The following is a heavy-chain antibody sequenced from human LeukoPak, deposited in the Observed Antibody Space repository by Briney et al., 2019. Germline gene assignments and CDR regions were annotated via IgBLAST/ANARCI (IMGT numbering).Heavy chain of an antibody. J-gene: IGHJ3*02. D-gene: IGHD6-13*01. CDR1: GGSISSGDHY. Sequence: SQTLSLTCTVSGGSISSGDHYWSWIRQPPGKGLEWIGYIYYSGSTYYNPSLKSRVTISVDTSKNQFSLKLSSVTAADTAVYYCARTYSSSWPRDAFDIWGQGTMVTVSS. V-gene: IGHV4-30-4*01. CDR3: ARTYSSSWPRDAFDI. CDR2: IYYSGST.